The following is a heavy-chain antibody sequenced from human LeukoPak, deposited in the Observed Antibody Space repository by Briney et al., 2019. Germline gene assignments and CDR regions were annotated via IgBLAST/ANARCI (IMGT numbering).Heavy chain of an antibody. D-gene: IGHD6-25*01. J-gene: IGHJ4*02. CDR3: ARGAGYYFDY. CDR2: ISSSSSTI. CDR1: GFTFSSYS. Sequence: GGSLRLSCAASGFTFSSYSMNWVRQAPGKGLEWVSYISSSSSTIYYADSVKGRFTISRDNAKNSLYLQMNSLRAEDTAVYYCARGAGYYFDYRGQGALVTVSS. V-gene: IGHV3-48*04.